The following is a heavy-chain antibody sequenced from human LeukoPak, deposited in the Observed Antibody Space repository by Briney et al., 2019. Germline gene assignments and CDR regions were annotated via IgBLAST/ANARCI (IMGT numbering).Heavy chain of an antibody. CDR3: AVQVEYSSSLLYWYFDL. Sequence: GASVKVSCKASGGTFSSYAISWVRQAPGQGLEWMGRIIPILGIANYAQKFQGRVTITADKSTSTAYMELSSLRSEDTAVYYCAVQVEYSSSLLYWYFDLWGRGTLVTVSS. CDR2: IIPILGIA. J-gene: IGHJ2*01. CDR1: GGTFSSYA. V-gene: IGHV1-69*04. D-gene: IGHD6-6*01.